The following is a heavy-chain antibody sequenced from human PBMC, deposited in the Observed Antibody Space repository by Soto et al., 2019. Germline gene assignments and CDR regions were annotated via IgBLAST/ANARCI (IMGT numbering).Heavy chain of an antibody. J-gene: IGHJ3*02. CDR2: IIPIFATA. CDR3: ARDSVVATHAFDI. D-gene: IGHD1-26*01. CDR1: GGTFSSYA. V-gene: IGHV1-69*12. Sequence: QVQLVQSGAEVKKPGSSVKVSCKASGGTFSSYAISWVRQAPGQGLEWMGGIIPIFATANYAQKFQGRVTITADGSTNTASMELSTLRSEDAAVYYCARDSVVATHAFDIWGQGTMVTVSS.